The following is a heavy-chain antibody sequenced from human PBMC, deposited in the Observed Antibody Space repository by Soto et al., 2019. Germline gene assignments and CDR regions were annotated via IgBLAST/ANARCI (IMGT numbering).Heavy chain of an antibody. Sequence: GGCMRLSCAACGFTVTNYKMNWVRQAPGKGLEWVSSISSGAGYIYYADSVKGRFTISRDDAKNSVYLQMSNLRAEDTGVYYCVRDSSQWAVWGQRTTVTVSS. V-gene: IGHV3-21*01. D-gene: IGHD2-8*01. CDR3: VRDSSQWAV. J-gene: IGHJ6*02. CDR2: ISSGAGYI. CDR1: GFTVTNYK.